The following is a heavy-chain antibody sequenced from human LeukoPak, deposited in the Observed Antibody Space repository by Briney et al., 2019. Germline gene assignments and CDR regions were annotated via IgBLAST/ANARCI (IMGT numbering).Heavy chain of an antibody. V-gene: IGHV4-59*01. J-gene: IGHJ6*03. CDR3: VRVPSILTYYDFWSGSDYYMDV. CDR1: GGSISSYY. Sequence: PSETLSLTCTVSGGSISSYYWSWIRQPPGKGLEWIGYIYYSGSTNYNPSLKSRVTISVDTSRNQFSLKLSSVTAADTAVYYCVRVPSILTYYDFWSGSDYYMDVWGKGTTVTVSS. CDR2: IYYSGST. D-gene: IGHD3-3*01.